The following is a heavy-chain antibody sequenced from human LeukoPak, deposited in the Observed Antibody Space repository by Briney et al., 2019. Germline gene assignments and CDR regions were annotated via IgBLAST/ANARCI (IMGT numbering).Heavy chain of an antibody. V-gene: IGHV4-38-2*02. CDR1: GYSISSGYY. J-gene: IGHJ4*02. D-gene: IGHD3-10*01. CDR2: IYHSGST. CDR3: ARDPRTLLWFGELSGYFDY. Sequence: SETLSLTCTVSGYSISSGYYWGWIRPPPRKALEWIGRIYHSGSTYYNPSLKSRVTISVDTSKNQFSLKLSSVTAADTAVYYCARDPRTLLWFGELSGYFDYWGQGTLVTVSS.